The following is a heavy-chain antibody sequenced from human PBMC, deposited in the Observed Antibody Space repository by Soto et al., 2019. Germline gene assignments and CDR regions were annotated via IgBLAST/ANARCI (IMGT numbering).Heavy chain of an antibody. Sequence: QVQLVESGGGLVKPGGSLRLSCAVSGFTFSDYYMTWIRQAPGKGLEWVSYISSSTSHTNYADSVKGRFTISRDNAKTTLILQRNSLKAKDTAVDYCARGKGAAAAYFDFWGQGTLVTVSS. V-gene: IGHV3-11*05. CDR2: ISSSTSHT. CDR1: GFTFSDYY. CDR3: ARGKGAAAAYFDF. J-gene: IGHJ4*02. D-gene: IGHD6-13*01.